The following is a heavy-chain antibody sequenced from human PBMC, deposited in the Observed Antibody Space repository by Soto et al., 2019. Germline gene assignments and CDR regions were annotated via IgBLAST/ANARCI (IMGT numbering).Heavy chain of an antibody. Sequence: PSETLSLTCTVSGGSIGTYYWSWIRQPPGKGLEWIGYIYYRGNTDYNPSLKSRVTISLDTPKNQFSLKLSSVTAADTAVYYCARRLYYDSSGFEGGGMDVWGQGTTVTVSS. CDR2: IYYRGNT. V-gene: IGHV4-59*08. CDR1: GGSIGTYY. CDR3: ARRLYYDSSGFEGGGMDV. D-gene: IGHD3-22*01. J-gene: IGHJ6*02.